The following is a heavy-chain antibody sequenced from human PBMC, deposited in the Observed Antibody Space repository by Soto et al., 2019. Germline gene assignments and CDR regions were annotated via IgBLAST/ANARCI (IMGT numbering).Heavy chain of an antibody. D-gene: IGHD3-22*01. V-gene: IGHV4-31*03. CDR1: GGSISSGGYY. CDR2: IYYSGST. CDR3: ARVSYYYDSSGYYADGYSDY. J-gene: IGHJ4*02. Sequence: SETLSLTCTVSGGSISSGGYYWSWIRQHPGKGLEWIGYIYYSGSTYYNPSLKSRVTISVDTSKNQFSLKLSSVTAADTAVYYCARVSYYYDSSGYYADGYSDYWGQGTLVTVSS.